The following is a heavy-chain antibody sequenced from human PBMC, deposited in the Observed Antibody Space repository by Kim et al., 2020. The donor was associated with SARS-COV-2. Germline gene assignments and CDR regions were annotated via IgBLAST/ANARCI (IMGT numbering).Heavy chain of an antibody. D-gene: IGHD5-18*01. CDR1: GFTFSGSA. V-gene: IGHV3-73*01. CDR2: IRSKANSYAT. J-gene: IGHJ6*02. CDR3: TRRPQYSYGLNPAKWGMDV. Sequence: GGSLRLSCAASGFTFSGSAMHWVRQASGKGLEWVGRIRSKANSYATAYAASVKGRFTISRDDSKNTAYLQMNSLKTEDTAVYYCTRRPQYSYGLNPAKWGMDVWGQGTTVTVSS.